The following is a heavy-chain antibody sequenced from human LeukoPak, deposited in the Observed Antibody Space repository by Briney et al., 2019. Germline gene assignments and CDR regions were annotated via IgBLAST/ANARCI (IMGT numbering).Heavy chain of an antibody. D-gene: IGHD3-10*01. CDR1: GFTFSSYS. V-gene: IGHV3-21*01. CDR3: AREGCEVRGVIICGIDY. J-gene: IGHJ4*02. Sequence: GGSLRLSCAASGFTFSSYSMNWVRQAPGKGLEWVSSISSSSSYIYYADSVKGRFTISRDNAKNSLYLQMNSLRAEDTAVYYCAREGCEVRGVIICGIDYWGQGTLVTVSS. CDR2: ISSSSSYI.